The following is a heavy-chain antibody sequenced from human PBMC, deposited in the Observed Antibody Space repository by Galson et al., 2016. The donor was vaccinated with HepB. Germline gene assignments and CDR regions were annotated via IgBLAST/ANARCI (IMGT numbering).Heavy chain of an antibody. J-gene: IGHJ5*02. V-gene: IGHV1-46*03. CDR3: AGGIEQWELGRLDP. CDR2: INPGGGST. CDR1: GYIFSRYY. D-gene: IGHD1-26*01. Sequence: SVKVSCKASGYIFSRYYIHWVRQAPGQGLEWMGIINPGGGSTSYPEQFQGRVTLTRDTSTNTLYMEMSRLTSDDTAVYYCAGGIEQWELGRLDPWGQGTLVRVSS.